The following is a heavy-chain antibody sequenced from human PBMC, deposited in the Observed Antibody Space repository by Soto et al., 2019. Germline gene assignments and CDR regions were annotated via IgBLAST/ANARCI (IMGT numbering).Heavy chain of an antibody. CDR2: ISAYNGNT. J-gene: IGHJ4*02. Sequence: QVQLVQSGAEVKKPGASVKVSCKASGYTFTSYGISWVRQAPGQGLEWMGWISAYNGNTNYAQKLQGRVIMTTDTSTSTAYMELRSLRSDDTAVYYCARDLIGYCSGGSCYSGYWGQGTLVTVSS. D-gene: IGHD2-15*01. CDR1: GYTFTSYG. V-gene: IGHV1-18*01. CDR3: ARDLIGYCSGGSCYSGY.